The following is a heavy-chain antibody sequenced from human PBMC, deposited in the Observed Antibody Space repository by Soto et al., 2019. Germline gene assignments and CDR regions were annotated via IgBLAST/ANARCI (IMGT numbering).Heavy chain of an antibody. J-gene: IGHJ4*02. D-gene: IGHD3-22*01. V-gene: IGHV4-39*01. CDR2: IYYSGST. CDR3: ARHKYHSSAPSAY. CDR1: GGSISSSSYY. Sequence: SETLSLTCTVSGGSISSSSYYWGWIRQPPGKGLEWIGSIYYSGSTYYNPSLKSRVTISVDTSKNQFSLKLSSVTAADTAVYYCARHKYHSSAPSAYWGQGTLDTVS.